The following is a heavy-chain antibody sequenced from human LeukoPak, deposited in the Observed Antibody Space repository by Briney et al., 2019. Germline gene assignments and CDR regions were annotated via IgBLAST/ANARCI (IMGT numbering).Heavy chain of an antibody. Sequence: ASVTVSFKASGYTFTSYYMHWVRQAPGQGLEWMGIINPSGGSTSYAQKFQGRVTMTRDTSTSTVYMELSSLRSEDTAVYYCARGYCSGGSCYSSDYWGQGTLVTVSS. V-gene: IGHV1-46*01. CDR3: ARGYCSGGSCYSSDY. D-gene: IGHD2-15*01. CDR2: INPSGGST. CDR1: GYTFTSYY. J-gene: IGHJ4*02.